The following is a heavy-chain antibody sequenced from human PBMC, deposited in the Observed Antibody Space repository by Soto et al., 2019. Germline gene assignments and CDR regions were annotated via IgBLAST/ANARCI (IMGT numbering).Heavy chain of an antibody. D-gene: IGHD3-22*01. CDR2: IYYSGST. Sequence: SETLSLTCTVSGGSISSSSYYWGWIRQPPGKGLEWIGSIYYSGSTYYNPSLKSRVTISVDTSKNQFSLKLSSVTAADTAVYYCARLSYSSGYQYFQQWGQGTLVTVSS. CDR1: GGSISSSSYY. CDR3: ARLSYSSGYQYFQQ. J-gene: IGHJ1*01. V-gene: IGHV4-39*01.